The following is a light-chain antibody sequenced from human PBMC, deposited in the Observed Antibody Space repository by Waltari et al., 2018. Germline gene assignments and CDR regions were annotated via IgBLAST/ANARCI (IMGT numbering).Light chain of an antibody. CDR3: QHYVRLPAT. CDR2: GAS. Sequence: EIVLTQSPGTLSLSPGERAALSCRASPRVGRTLAWYQQKPGQAPRLLIYGASNRATGIPDRFSGSGSMTDFSLTISGLEPEDFAVYYCQHYVRLPATFGQGTKVEIK. J-gene: IGKJ1*01. CDR1: PRVGRT. V-gene: IGKV3-20*01.